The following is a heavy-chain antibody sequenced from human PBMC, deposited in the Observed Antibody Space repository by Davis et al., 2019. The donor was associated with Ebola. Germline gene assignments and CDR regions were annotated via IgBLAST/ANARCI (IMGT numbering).Heavy chain of an antibody. J-gene: IGHJ4*02. D-gene: IGHD2-2*01. CDR3: ATHIVVVPAAIKDY. CDR2: IYYSGST. V-gene: IGHV4-39*01. Sequence: SETLSLTCAVYGGSISSYYWGWIRQPPGKGLEWIGSIYYSGSTYYNPSLKSRVTISVDTSKNQFSLKLSSVTAADTAVYYCATHIVVVPAAIKDYWGQGTLVTVSS. CDR1: GGSISSYY.